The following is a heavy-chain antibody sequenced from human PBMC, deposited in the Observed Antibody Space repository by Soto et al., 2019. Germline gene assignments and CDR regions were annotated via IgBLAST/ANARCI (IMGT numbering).Heavy chain of an antibody. CDR1: VVSVNSGGYS. CDR3: ARERKARFEP. Sequence: SETLSLTCAFSVVSVNSGGYSCSWIRQPPGKALEWIGYIYDSGGTYYNPSLKSRVAISMDRSKNQFSLMLTSVTAADTAMYYCARERKARFEPWGQGIPVSVSS. V-gene: IGHV4-30-2*01. CDR2: IYDSGGT. J-gene: IGHJ5*02.